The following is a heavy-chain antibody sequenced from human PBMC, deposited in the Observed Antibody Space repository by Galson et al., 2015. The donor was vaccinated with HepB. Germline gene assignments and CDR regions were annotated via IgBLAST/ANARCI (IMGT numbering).Heavy chain of an antibody. V-gene: IGHV4-34*01. J-gene: IGHJ6*03. CDR3: ARGRALEPTARYTRGYYYMDV. CDR1: GGSFSGYY. Sequence: ETLSLTCAVYGGSFSGYYWNWIRQPPGKGLEWVGEINHRGSTNYNPSLKSRVTISLDTSKNQFSLKLTSVTAADTAVYYCARGRALEPTARYTRGYYYMDVWGKGTTVTVSS. D-gene: IGHD1-1*01. CDR2: INHRGST.